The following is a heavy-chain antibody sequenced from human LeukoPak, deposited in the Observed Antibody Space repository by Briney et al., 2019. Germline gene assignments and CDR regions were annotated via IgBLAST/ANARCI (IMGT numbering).Heavy chain of an antibody. CDR2: ISGSGGST. CDR1: GFTFTTYS. J-gene: IGHJ5*02. Sequence: GGSLRLSCAVSGFTFTTYSMAWVRQAPGKGLEWVSAISGSGGSTYYADSVKGRFTISRDNSKNTLYLQMNSLRAEDTAVYYCASAIGGWYSNWFDPWGQGTLVTVSS. CDR3: ASAIGGWYSNWFDP. D-gene: IGHD6-19*01. V-gene: IGHV3-23*01.